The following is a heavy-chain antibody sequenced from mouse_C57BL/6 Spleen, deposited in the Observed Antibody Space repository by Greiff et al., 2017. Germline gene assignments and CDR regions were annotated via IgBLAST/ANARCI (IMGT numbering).Heavy chain of an antibody. V-gene: IGHV1-80*01. CDR1: GYAFSSYW. Sequence: VQLQQSGAELVKPGASVKISCKASGYAFSSYWMNWVKQRPGKGLEWIGQIYPGDGDTNYNGKFKGKATLTADTSSSTAYMQLSSLTSEDSAVYFCARGAYYSSYYAMDYWGQGTSVTVSS. CDR2: IYPGDGDT. J-gene: IGHJ4*01. CDR3: ARGAYYSSYYAMDY. D-gene: IGHD2-12*01.